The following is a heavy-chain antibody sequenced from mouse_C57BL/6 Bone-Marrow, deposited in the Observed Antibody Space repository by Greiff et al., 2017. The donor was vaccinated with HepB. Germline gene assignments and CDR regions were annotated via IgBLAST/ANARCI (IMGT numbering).Heavy chain of an antibody. Sequence: LKESGAELARPGASVKLSCKASGYTFTSYGISWVKQRTGQGLEWIGEIYPRSGNTYYNEKFKGKATLTADKSSSTAYMELRSLTSEDSAVYFCARSVGNNRKYWGQGTTLTVSS. CDR1: GYTFTSYG. V-gene: IGHV1-81*01. CDR3: ARSVGNNRKY. CDR2: IYPRSGNT. J-gene: IGHJ2*01. D-gene: IGHD1-1*01.